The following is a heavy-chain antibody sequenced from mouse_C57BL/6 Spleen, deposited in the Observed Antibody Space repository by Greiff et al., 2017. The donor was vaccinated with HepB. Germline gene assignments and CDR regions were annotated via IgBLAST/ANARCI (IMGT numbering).Heavy chain of an antibody. V-gene: IGHV1-15*01. J-gene: IGHJ3*01. Sequence: VQLQQSGAELVRPGASVTLSCKASGYTFTDYEMHWVKQTPVHGLEWIGAIDPETGGTAYNQKFKGKAILTADKSSSTAYMELRSLTSEDSAVYECTRAESYGSRGIDYWGQGTLVTVSA. CDR2: IDPETGGT. D-gene: IGHD1-1*01. CDR1: GYTFTDYE. CDR3: TRAESYGSRGIDY.